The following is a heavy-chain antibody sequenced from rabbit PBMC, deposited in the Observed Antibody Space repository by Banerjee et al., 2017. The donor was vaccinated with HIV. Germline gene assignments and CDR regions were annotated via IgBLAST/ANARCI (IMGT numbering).Heavy chain of an antibody. CDR2: IYGGSSGST. D-gene: IGHD6-1*01. CDR1: GFTISSSYW. V-gene: IGHV1S45*01. J-gene: IGHJ4*01. CDR3: ARYVGYIDYGYGYYFNL. Sequence: QEQLEESGGDLVKPGASLTLTCKASGFTISSSYWICWVRQAPGKGLEWIGCIYGGSSGSTYYATWAKGRFTISKASSTTVTLQMTSLTAADTATYFCARYVGYIDYGYGYYFNLWGPGTLVTVS.